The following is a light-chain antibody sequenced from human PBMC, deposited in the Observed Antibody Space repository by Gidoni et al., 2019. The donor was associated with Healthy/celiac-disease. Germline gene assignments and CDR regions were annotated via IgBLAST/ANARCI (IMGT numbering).Light chain of an antibody. CDR3: SSYTSSSTRV. CDR2: EVS. Sequence: QSALTQPASVSGSPGQSITLPCTGTSSDGGGYNYVSWYQQQPGKAPKLMIYEVSNRPSGVSNRFSGSKSGNTASLTISGLQAEDEADYYCSSYTSSSTRVFGTGTKVTVL. V-gene: IGLV2-14*01. J-gene: IGLJ1*01. CDR1: SSDGGGYNY.